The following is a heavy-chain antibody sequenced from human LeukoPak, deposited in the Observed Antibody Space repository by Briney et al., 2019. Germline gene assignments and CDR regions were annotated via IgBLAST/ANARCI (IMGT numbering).Heavy chain of an antibody. Sequence: ASVKVSCKASGYTFTSYGISWVRQAPGQGLEWMGWISAYNGNTNYAQKLQGRVTMTTDTSTSTAYMELRSLRSDDTAVYYCARAYGSGSYYNSFSYYYYYMDVWGKGTMVTVSS. V-gene: IGHV1-18*01. CDR3: ARAYGSGSYYNSFSYYYYYMDV. CDR2: ISAYNGNT. CDR1: GYTFTSYG. J-gene: IGHJ6*03. D-gene: IGHD3-10*01.